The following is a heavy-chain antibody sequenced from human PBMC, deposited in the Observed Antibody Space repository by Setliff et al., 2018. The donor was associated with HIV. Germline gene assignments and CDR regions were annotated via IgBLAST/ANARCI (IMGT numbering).Heavy chain of an antibody. CDR2: IFYSGST. J-gene: IGHJ4*02. CDR1: GGSISHYY. D-gene: IGHD3-9*01. V-gene: IGHV4-59*01. Sequence: SETLSLTCTVSGGSISHYYWTWIRQPPGKGLEWIGYIFYSGSTDYNPSLKSRLTISLDTPNNQFSLSLNSVTAADTAVYYCARVGGVLTGTPHFDFWGQGILVTVSS. CDR3: ARVGGVLTGTPHFDF.